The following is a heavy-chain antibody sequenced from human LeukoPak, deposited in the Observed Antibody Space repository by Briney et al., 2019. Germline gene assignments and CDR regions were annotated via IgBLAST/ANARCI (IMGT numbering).Heavy chain of an antibody. V-gene: IGHV1-2*02. J-gene: IGHJ6*02. CDR2: INPNSGGT. Sequence: ASVKVSCKASGYTFTGYYMHWVRQAPGQGLEWMGWINPNSGGTNYAQKFQGRVTMTTDTSTSTAYMELRSLRSDDTAVYYCARDPGESSSWGYTYYYYGMDVWGQGTTVTVSS. CDR1: GYTFTGYY. D-gene: IGHD6-13*01. CDR3: ARDPGESSSWGYTYYYYGMDV.